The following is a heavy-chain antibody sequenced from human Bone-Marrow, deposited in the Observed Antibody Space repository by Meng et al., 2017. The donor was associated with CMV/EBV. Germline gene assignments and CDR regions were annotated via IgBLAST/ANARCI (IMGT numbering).Heavy chain of an antibody. CDR1: GFTFSSYW. CDR2: IKQDGSEK. Sequence: GESLKISCAASGFTFSSYWMSWVRQAPGKGLEWVANIKQDGSEKYYVDSVKGRFTISRDNAKNSLYLQMNSLRAEDTAVYYCARDQIVVVPAALYGMDVWGQGTTVTGSS. J-gene: IGHJ6*01. CDR3: ARDQIVVVPAALYGMDV. V-gene: IGHV3-7*01. D-gene: IGHD2-2*01.